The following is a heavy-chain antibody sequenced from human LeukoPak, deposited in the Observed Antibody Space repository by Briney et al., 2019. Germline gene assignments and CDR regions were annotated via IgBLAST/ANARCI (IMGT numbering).Heavy chain of an antibody. CDR1: GGSFSGYY. CDR2: INHSGST. CDR3: ASRSSGYYN. Sequence: PSETLSLTCAVYGGSFSGYYWSWIRQPPGKGLEWIGEINHSGSTNYNPSLKSRVTISVDTSKNQFSLKLSSVTAADTAVYYCASRSSGYYNRGQGTLVTVSS. J-gene: IGHJ4*02. D-gene: IGHD3-22*01. V-gene: IGHV4-34*01.